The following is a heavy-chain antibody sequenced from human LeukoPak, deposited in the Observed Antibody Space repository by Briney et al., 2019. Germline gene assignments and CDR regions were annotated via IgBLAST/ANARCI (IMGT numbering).Heavy chain of an antibody. V-gene: IGHV4-39*07. Sequence: SETLSLTCTVSGGSITSSSYYWGWIRQPPGKGLEWIGSIYYSGSTYYNPSLKSRVTISVDTSKNQFSLKLSSVTAADTAVYYCARGQVVPAAMRSYYYYYGMDVWGQGTTVTVSS. CDR3: ARGQVVPAAMRSYYYYYGMDV. CDR2: IYYSGST. J-gene: IGHJ6*02. D-gene: IGHD2-2*01. CDR1: GGSITSSSYY.